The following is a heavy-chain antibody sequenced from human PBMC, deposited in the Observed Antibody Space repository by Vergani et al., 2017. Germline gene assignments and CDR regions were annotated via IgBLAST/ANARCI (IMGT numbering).Heavy chain of an antibody. CDR1: GFTFSSYG. D-gene: IGHD4-17*01. CDR3: ARDRVDGDYGYYYYMDV. J-gene: IGHJ6*03. CDR2: ISYDGSNK. Sequence: QVQLVESGGGVVQPGRSLRLSCAASGFTFSSYGMHWVRQAPGKGLEWVAVISYDGSNKYYADSVKGRFTISRDNSKNTLYLQMNSLRAEDTAVYYCARDRVDGDYGYYYYMDVWGKGP. V-gene: IGHV3-30*03.